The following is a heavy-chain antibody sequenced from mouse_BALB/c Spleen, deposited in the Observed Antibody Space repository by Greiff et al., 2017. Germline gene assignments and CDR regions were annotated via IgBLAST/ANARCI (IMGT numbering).Heavy chain of an antibody. J-gene: IGHJ4*01. V-gene: IGHV5-4*02. CDR2: ISDGGSYT. D-gene: IGHD2-2*01. Sequence: EVQLVESGRGLVKPGGSLKLSCAASGFTFSDYYMYWVRQTPEKRLEWVATISDGGSYTYYPDSVKGRFTISRDNAKNNLYLQMSSLKSEDTAMYYCAREGGYLYAMDYWGQGTSVTVSS. CDR1: GFTFSDYY. CDR3: AREGGYLYAMDY.